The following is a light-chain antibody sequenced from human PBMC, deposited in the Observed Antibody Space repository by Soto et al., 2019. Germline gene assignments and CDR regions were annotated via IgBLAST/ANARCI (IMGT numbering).Light chain of an antibody. CDR3: NSYTSQAKGV. V-gene: IGLV2-14*01. CDR1: SSDVGGYNY. J-gene: IGLJ1*01. CDR2: EVS. Sequence: QSALTQPASVPGSPGQSITISFTGTSSDVGGYNYVSWYQQHPGKAPKLIIYEVSSRPSGVSNRFSGSKSGNTASLTISGPQAEDEADYYCNSYTSQAKGVLGTRTKLTLL.